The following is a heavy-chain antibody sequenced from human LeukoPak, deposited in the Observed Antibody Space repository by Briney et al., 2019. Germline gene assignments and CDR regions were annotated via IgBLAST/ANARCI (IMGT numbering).Heavy chain of an antibody. D-gene: IGHD4-17*01. CDR2: IKQDGGEK. CDR3: ARDLRAGGTWSYGVYFDL. CDR1: GFTFSSYL. J-gene: IGHJ2*01. V-gene: IGHV3-7*01. Sequence: QPGGSLRLSCAASGFTFSSYLMSWVRQAPGKGLEWVANIKQDGGEKYYVDSVKGRFTISRDNAKNSVYLLLNSLTPEDTAVYYCARDLRAGGTWSYGVYFDLWGRGTLVTVSS.